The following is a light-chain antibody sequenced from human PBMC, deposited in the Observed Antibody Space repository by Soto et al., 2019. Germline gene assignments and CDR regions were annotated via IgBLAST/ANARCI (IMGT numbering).Light chain of an antibody. J-gene: IGLJ1*01. CDR2: DVS. Sequence: QSALTQPRSVSGSPGQSVTISCTGTSSDVGGYNLVSWYQQHPDKAPKLMIYDVSKRPSGVPDRFSGSKSGNTASLTISGLQAEDEADYYCYSYAGSYTFYVFGTGTKVTVL. V-gene: IGLV2-11*01. CDR3: YSYAGSYTFYV. CDR1: SSDVGGYNL.